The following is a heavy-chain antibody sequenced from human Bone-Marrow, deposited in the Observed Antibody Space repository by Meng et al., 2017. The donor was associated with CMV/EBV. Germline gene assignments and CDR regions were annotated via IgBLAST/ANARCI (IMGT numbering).Heavy chain of an antibody. Sequence: GGSLRLSCAASGFIFSSYWMHWVRQAPEKGLVWVSHINVDGSRTDYADSVQGRFRISRDNAKNTVYLQMNNLRAEDTAVYYCVRAVGSDSANWGQGIMVTVSS. CDR3: VRAVGSDSAN. CDR2: INVDGSRT. V-gene: IGHV3-74*01. J-gene: IGHJ4*02. D-gene: IGHD2-21*02. CDR1: GFIFSSYW.